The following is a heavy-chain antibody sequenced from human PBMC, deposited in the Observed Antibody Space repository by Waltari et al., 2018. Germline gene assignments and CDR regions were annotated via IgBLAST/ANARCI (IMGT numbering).Heavy chain of an antibody. CDR3: ASEGTAGYRSRWYRY. D-gene: IGHD6-19*01. CDR2: IWYDGSNE. J-gene: IGHJ4*02. Sequence: QLVESGGGVAQPGWSLRLSCSASGFTFSSYGMHWVRQAPGKGLEWVAVIWYDGSNEYYADTSKGRLTIARDEAKNGLYLQVKSLRGGDTTVYYCASEGTAGYRSRWYRYGGQGTLVTGAS. CDR1: GFTFSSYG. V-gene: IGHV3-33*01.